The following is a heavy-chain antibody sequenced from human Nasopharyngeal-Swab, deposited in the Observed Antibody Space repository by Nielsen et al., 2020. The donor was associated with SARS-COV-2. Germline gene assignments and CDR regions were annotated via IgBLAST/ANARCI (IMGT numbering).Heavy chain of an antibody. J-gene: IGHJ6*02. CDR2: ISYDGGNK. Sequence: WIRQPPGKGLEWVAVISYDGGNKYYADSVKGRFTIPRDNSKNTLYLQMNSLRAEDTAVYYCARGPGDGMDVWGQGTTVTVSS. CDR3: ARGPGDGMDV. V-gene: IGHV3-30-3*01. D-gene: IGHD3-10*01.